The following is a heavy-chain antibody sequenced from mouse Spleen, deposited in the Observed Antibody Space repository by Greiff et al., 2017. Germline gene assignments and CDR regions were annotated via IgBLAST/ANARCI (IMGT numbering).Heavy chain of an antibody. Sequence: VKLVESGPGLVAPSQSLSITCTVSGFSLTSYGVHWVRQPPGKGLEWLGVIWAGGSTNYNSALMSRLSISKDNSKSQVFLKMNSLQTDDTAMYYCARDLQDDGYFPLYFDYWGQGTTLTVSS. V-gene: IGHV2-9*02. CDR3: ARDLQDDGYFPLYFDY. D-gene: IGHD2-3*01. CDR2: IWAGGST. J-gene: IGHJ2*01. CDR1: GFSLTSYG.